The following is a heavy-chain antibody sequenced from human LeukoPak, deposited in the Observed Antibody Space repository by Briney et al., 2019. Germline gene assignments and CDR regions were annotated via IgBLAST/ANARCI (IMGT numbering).Heavy chain of an antibody. CDR3: AKDQGDYDFWSGYYNYYYYGMDV. V-gene: IGHV3-30*18. CDR2: ISYDGSNK. Sequence: GGSLRLSCAASGFTFSSYGMHWVRQAPGKGLEWVAVISYDGSNKYYADAVKRRFTISRDNSKNTLYLQMNSLRAEDTAVYYCAKDQGDYDFWSGYYNYYYYGMDVWGQGTTVTVSS. D-gene: IGHD3-3*01. CDR1: GFTFSSYG. J-gene: IGHJ6*02.